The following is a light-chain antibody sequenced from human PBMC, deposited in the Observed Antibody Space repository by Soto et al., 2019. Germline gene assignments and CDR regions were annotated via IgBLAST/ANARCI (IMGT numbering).Light chain of an antibody. J-gene: IGKJ2*01. Sequence: DIVLTQSPDSLAVSLGERASIQCKSNQSLFHSAINKNYLVWYQQKPGQPPKLLIHWASIRESGVPERFSGSGSGTDFQLTINSLQAEDVAVYYCQQCFTAPYTFGQGTKLQIK. CDR2: WAS. V-gene: IGKV4-1*01. CDR3: QQCFTAPYT. CDR1: QSLFHSAINKNY.